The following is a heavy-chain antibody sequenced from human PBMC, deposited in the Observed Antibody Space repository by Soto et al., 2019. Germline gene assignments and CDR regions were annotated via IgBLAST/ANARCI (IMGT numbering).Heavy chain of an antibody. Sequence: PSETLSLTCTVSGGSINTFYWSWVRQPAGKGLEWIGRIFSSGSTSFNPSLESRVAMSVDTSKNHFSLNLSSVTAADMAVYYCATERSYSAYNFAHGKHLWSFDFWGQGALVTVSS. CDR1: GGSINTFY. CDR3: ATERSYSAYNFAHGKHLWSFDF. J-gene: IGHJ4*02. CDR2: IFSSGST. V-gene: IGHV4-4*07. D-gene: IGHD5-12*01.